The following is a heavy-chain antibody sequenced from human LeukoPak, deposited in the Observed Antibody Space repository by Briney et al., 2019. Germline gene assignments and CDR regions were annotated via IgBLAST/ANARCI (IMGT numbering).Heavy chain of an antibody. V-gene: IGHV4-59*01. CDR3: ARSSGHSYGDFDY. CDR2: THHSGAT. J-gene: IGHJ4*02. Sequence: PSETLSLTCSVSGVSITSNYWSWIRQPPGKGLEWLGYTHHSGATSYNPSLKSRTTMSLDTSNNQFSLKLSSVTAADTAVYYCARSSGHSYGDFDYWGQGNLVTVSS. D-gene: IGHD5-18*01. CDR1: GVSITSNY.